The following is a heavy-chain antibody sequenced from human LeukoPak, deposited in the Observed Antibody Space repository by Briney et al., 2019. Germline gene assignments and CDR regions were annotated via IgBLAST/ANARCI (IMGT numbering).Heavy chain of an antibody. CDR2: ISSDGSST. Sequence: PGGSLRLSCAASGFTLSNDWTHWVRQAPGKGLVWVSRISSDGSSTLYADSVKGRFTISRDNAKNTLHLQMNSLRADDTAVYYRVVGGGIYWGQGTLVTVS. V-gene: IGHV3-74*03. CDR3: VVGGGIY. D-gene: IGHD1-26*01. J-gene: IGHJ4*02. CDR1: GFTLSNDW.